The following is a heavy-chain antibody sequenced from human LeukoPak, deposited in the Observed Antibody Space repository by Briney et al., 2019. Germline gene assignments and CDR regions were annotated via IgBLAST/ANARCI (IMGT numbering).Heavy chain of an antibody. CDR2: IYSGGST. CDR3: ARVKTTVTLGAFDI. Sequence: GGSLRLSCAASGFTVSSNYMSWVRQAPGKGLELVSVIYSGGSTYYADSVKGRFTISRDNSKNTLYLQMNSLRAEDTAVYYCARVKTTVTLGAFDIWGQGTMVTVSS. J-gene: IGHJ3*02. V-gene: IGHV3-53*01. D-gene: IGHD4-17*01. CDR1: GFTVSSNY.